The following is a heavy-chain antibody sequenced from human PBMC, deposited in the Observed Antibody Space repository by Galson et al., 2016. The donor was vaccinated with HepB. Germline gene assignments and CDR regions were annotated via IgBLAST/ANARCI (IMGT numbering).Heavy chain of an antibody. CDR2: INSDGSST. CDR3: AVYSFPIAAAGPARSLQH. V-gene: IGHV3-74*01. Sequence: SLRLSCAASGFTFSSSWMHWVRQAPGKGLVWVSRINSDGSSTNYADSVKGRFTISRDNAKNTLYLQMNSLRAEDTAVYYCAVYSFPIAAAGPARSLQHWGQGPLVTVSS. J-gene: IGHJ1*01. D-gene: IGHD6-13*01. CDR1: GFTFSSSW.